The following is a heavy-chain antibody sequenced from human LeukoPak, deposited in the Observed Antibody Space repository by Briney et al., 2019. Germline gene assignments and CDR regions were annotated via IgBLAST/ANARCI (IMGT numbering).Heavy chain of an antibody. CDR3: AKDRLTYYYYGMDV. CDR1: GFTFSDYT. V-gene: IGHV3-21*01. Sequence: SGGSLRLSCAASGFTFSDYTMNWVRQAPGKGLEWVACITTRSSYMYYADSVKGRFTISRDNAKNSLYLQMNSLRAEDTAVYYCAKDRLTYYYYGMDVWGQGTTVTVSS. D-gene: IGHD2-15*01. J-gene: IGHJ6*02. CDR2: ITTRSSYM.